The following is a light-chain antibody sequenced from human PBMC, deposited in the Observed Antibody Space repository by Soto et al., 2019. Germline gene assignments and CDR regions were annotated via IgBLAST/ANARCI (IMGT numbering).Light chain of an antibody. CDR2: KAS. Sequence: DIQMTQSPSSVSASVGDRVTITCRASQSISSWLAWYQQKPGKAPKLLIYKASSLESGVPSRFSGSGSGTEFTLTISSLQPDDFATYYCQQYNSYIFTFGPGTKVDIK. CDR3: QQYNSYIFT. CDR1: QSISSW. J-gene: IGKJ3*01. V-gene: IGKV1-5*03.